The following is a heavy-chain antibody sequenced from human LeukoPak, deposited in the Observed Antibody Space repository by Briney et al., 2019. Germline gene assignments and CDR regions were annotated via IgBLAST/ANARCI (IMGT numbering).Heavy chain of an antibody. J-gene: IGHJ4*02. Sequence: GGSLRLSCAASGFTFSSYSMNWVRQAPGQGLEWVSSISSSSSYIYYADSVKGRFTISRDNATNSLYLQMNSLGAEDTAVYYCARDGLDYYDSSGFYFDYWGQGTLVTVSS. CDR3: ARDGLDYYDSSGFYFDY. D-gene: IGHD3-22*01. V-gene: IGHV3-21*01. CDR1: GFTFSSYS. CDR2: ISSSSSYI.